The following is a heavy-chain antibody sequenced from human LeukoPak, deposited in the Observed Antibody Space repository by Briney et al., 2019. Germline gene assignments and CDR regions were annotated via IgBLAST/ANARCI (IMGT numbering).Heavy chain of an antibody. Sequence: GGPLRLPCAASGFPFSCYAMLWVPQAPGKGLEYVSSIMSNGGSTYYANYVKGRFTISRDNAKNTLYLQMGSLRAEDMAVYYCARDQRGSSGYYYIDYWGQGTLVTVSS. CDR3: ARDQRGSSGYYYIDY. D-gene: IGHD3-22*01. J-gene: IGHJ4*02. CDR1: GFPFSCYA. CDR2: IMSNGGST. V-gene: IGHV3-64*01.